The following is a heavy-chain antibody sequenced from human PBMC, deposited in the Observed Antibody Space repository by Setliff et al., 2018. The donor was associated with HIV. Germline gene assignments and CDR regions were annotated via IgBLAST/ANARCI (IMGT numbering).Heavy chain of an antibody. CDR3: ARAPGAYYYDSSGYPIGIRFDY. J-gene: IGHJ4*02. CDR1: GYSISSAYY. D-gene: IGHD3-22*01. Sequence: KPSETLSLTCAVSGYSISSAYYWGWIRQPPGKGLEWIGSLYHSGSTSYNPSLRSRVTISVDKSKNQFSLKLSSVTAADTAVYYCARAPGAYYYDSSGYPIGIRFDYWGQGTLVTVSS. V-gene: IGHV4-38-2*01. CDR2: LYHSGST.